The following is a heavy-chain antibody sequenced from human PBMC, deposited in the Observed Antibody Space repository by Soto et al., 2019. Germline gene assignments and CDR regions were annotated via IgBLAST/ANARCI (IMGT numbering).Heavy chain of an antibody. CDR1: GFSLSTSGVC. D-gene: IGHD6-13*01. Sequence: QITLKESGPTLVKPTQTLTLTCTVSGFSLSTSGVCVGWIRQPPGQALEWLALIYWDDDKRYSPSLKSRLTITKDTSKNQVVLTMTNMDPVDTATYYCAHSVQQLVPLYADYWGQGTLVTVSS. CDR3: AHSVQQLVPLYADY. CDR2: IYWDDDK. J-gene: IGHJ4*02. V-gene: IGHV2-5*02.